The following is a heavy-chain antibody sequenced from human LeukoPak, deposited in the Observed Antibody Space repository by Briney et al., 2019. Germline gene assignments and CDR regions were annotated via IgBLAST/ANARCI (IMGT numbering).Heavy chain of an antibody. V-gene: IGHV3-23*01. J-gene: IGHJ4*02. Sequence: GGSLRLSCAASGFTFSSYAMTWVRQAPGKGLECVSVITASGGSTYYADSVKGRFTISRDNSKNTLYLQMNSLSAEDTAVYYCAKGGREAGYWGQGTLVTVSS. CDR1: GFTFSSYA. CDR2: ITASGGST. CDR3: AKGGREAGY. D-gene: IGHD6-19*01.